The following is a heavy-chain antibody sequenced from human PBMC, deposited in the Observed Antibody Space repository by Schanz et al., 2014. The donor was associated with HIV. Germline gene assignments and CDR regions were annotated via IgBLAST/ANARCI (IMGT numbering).Heavy chain of an antibody. D-gene: IGHD1-26*01. CDR1: GFTFDDFA. Sequence: EVQLVESGGGLVQPGRSLRLSCAASGFTFDDFAMHWVRQAPGKGLEWVSSISWNSGIIGYADSVKGRFSISRDNAKNSLYLQIISLTAEDTALYYCAKDMGSGSYETFDIWGQGTMVTVSS. J-gene: IGHJ3*02. V-gene: IGHV3-9*01. CDR2: ISWNSGII. CDR3: AKDMGSGSYETFDI.